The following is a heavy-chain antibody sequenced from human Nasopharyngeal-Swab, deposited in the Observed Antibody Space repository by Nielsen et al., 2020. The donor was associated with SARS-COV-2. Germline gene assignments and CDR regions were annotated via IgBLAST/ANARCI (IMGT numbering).Heavy chain of an antibody. V-gene: IGHV4-39*01. D-gene: IGHD5-18*01. J-gene: IGHJ4*02. CDR3: ARGGYSYGFDY. Sequence: SETLSLPCPVSGGSISSSSYYWGWIRQPPGKGLEWIGSIYYSGSTYYNPSLKSRVTISVDTSKNQFSLKLSSVTAADTAVYYCARGGYSYGFDYWGQGTLVTVSS. CDR1: GGSISSSSYY. CDR2: IYYSGST.